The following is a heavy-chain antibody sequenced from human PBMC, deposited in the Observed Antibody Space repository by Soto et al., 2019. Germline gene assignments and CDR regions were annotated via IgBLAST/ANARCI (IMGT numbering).Heavy chain of an antibody. CDR1: GGTFSSYA. CDR2: IIPIFGTA. V-gene: IGHV1-69*01. D-gene: IGHD4-4*01. CDR3: AGRDYSNYEGWFDP. J-gene: IGHJ5*02. Sequence: QVQLVQSGAEVKKPGSSVKVSCKASGGTFSSYAISWVRQAPGQGLEWMGGIIPIFGTANYAQKFHGRVTITADESTSTAYMELRSLRSEDTAVYYCAGRDYSNYEGWFDPWGQGTLVTVSS.